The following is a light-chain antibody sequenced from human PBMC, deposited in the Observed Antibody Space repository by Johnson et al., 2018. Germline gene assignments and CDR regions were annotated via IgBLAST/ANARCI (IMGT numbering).Light chain of an antibody. CDR2: ETN. CDR3: GTWDSSLSAGNV. CDR1: SSNIGNNY. V-gene: IGLV1-51*02. J-gene: IGLJ1*01. Sequence: QSVLTQPPSVSAAPGQKVTISCSGSSSNIGNNYVSWYQQLPGTAPKLLIYETNKRPSGIPDRFSGSKSGTSATLGIPGLQTGDKADYYCGTWDSSLSAGNVFGTGTKFTVL.